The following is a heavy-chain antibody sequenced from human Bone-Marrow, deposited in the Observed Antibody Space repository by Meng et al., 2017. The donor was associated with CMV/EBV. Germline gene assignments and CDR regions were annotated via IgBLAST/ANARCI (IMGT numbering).Heavy chain of an antibody. J-gene: IGHJ6*02. CDR1: GYTFTGYY. D-gene: IGHD3-3*01. CDR2: INPNSGGT. V-gene: IGHV1-2*02. Sequence: ASVKVSCKASGYTFTGYYMHWVRQAPGQGLEWMGWINPNSGGTNYAQKFQGRVTMTRDTSISTAYMELSRLRSDDTAVYYCARDVGDFWSGYLEPLRYGMDVWGQRTTVTVS. CDR3: ARDVGDFWSGYLEPLRYGMDV.